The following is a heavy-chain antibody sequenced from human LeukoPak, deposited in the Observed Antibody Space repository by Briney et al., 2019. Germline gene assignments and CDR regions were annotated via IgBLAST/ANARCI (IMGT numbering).Heavy chain of an antibody. CDR2: IGSNGVNT. V-gene: IGHV3-64D*06. CDR3: VKGDVYTSSGLDY. CDR1: GFSFSSYT. D-gene: IGHD3-16*01. Sequence: GGSLRLSCSASGFSFSSYTMHWVRQAPGKGLEYVSGIGSNGVNTYYPDSVKGRFTISRDNSKNTLYLQMSSLRPEDTAVYSCVKGDVYTSSGLDYWGQGTLVSVSS. J-gene: IGHJ4*02.